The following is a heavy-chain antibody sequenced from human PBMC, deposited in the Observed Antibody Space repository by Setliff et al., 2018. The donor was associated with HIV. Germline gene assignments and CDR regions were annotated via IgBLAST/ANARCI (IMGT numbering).Heavy chain of an antibody. Sequence: GESLKISCKGSGYTFTDYYIGWVRQMPGKGLEWMGIIFPDDSDTTYSSSFQGQVTISADKSINTAYLQWSSLKASDTAMYYCGRLGDSFDSSGYYYSAEYFQHWGQGTLVTVSS. CDR2: IFPDDSDT. J-gene: IGHJ1*01. V-gene: IGHV5-51*01. CDR1: GYTFTDYY. CDR3: GRLGDSFDSSGYYYSAEYFQH. D-gene: IGHD3-22*01.